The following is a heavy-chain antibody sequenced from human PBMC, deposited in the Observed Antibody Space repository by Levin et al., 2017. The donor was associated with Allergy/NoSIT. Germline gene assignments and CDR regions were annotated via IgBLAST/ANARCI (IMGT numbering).Heavy chain of an antibody. J-gene: IGHJ5*02. CDR3: ARRVVAAGPNWFDP. CDR1: GGSFSGYY. CDR2: INHSGST. D-gene: IGHD2-2*01. V-gene: IGHV4-34*01. Sequence: SETLSLTCAVYGGSFSGYYWSWIRQPPGKGLEWIGEINHSGSTNYNPSLKSRVTISVDTSKKQFSLRLRSVTAADTAVYYCARRVVAAGPNWFDPWGQGTLVTVSS.